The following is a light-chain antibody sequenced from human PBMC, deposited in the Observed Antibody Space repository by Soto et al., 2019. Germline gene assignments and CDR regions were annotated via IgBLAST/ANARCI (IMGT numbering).Light chain of an antibody. V-gene: IGKV3D-20*02. CDR2: GAS. J-gene: IGKJ5*01. Sequence: ELVMTQSPGTLSWSPGERATLSCRASQIITSTYFAWYQQKPGQAPRILISGASNRAAGIPDRFSGSGSGTHLALTISRLESEGFAGYFCQQRSDWLITVGQGTRLHIK. CDR1: QIITSTY. CDR3: QQRSDWLIT.